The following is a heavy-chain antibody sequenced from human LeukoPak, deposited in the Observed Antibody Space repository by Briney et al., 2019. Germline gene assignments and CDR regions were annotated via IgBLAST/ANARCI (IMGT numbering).Heavy chain of an antibody. CDR3: ARDAWHPDRDETYYFDY. Sequence: SETLSLTCTVSGGSISSYYWSWIRQPPGKGLEWIGYIYYSGSTNYNPSLKSRVTISVDTSKNQFSLKLSSVTAADTAVYYCARDAWHPDRDETYYFDYWGQGTLVTVSS. CDR1: GGSISSYY. D-gene: IGHD5-12*01. CDR2: IYYSGST. V-gene: IGHV4-59*01. J-gene: IGHJ4*02.